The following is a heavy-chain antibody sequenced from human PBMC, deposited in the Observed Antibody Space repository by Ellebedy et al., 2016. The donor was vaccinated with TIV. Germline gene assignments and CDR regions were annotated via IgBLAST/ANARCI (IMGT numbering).Heavy chain of an antibody. CDR2: ISGSSLTR. CDR1: GFTFSPYS. D-gene: IGHD1-1*01. Sequence: GGSLRLSCAASGFTFSPYSMNWVRQAPGKGLEWVSYISGSSLTRFYADSVKGRFTISRDNAESSLYLQMDSLRVEETAVYYCARDMAWGNERMNDAFDIWGQGTMVIVSS. V-gene: IGHV3-48*04. J-gene: IGHJ3*02. CDR3: ARDMAWGNERMNDAFDI.